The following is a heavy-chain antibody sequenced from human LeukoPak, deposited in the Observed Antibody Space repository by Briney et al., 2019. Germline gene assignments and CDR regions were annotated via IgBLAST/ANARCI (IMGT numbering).Heavy chain of an antibody. Sequence: PSETLSLICSVSGYSISSGYYWGWIRQPPGKGLEWIGSIYYSGSTYYNPSLKSRVTISVDTSKNQFSLKLSSVTAADTAVYYCARSGHITIFGVAPGVFDYWGQGTLVTVSS. V-gene: IGHV4-38-2*01. CDR2: IYYSGST. CDR1: GYSISSGYY. J-gene: IGHJ4*02. D-gene: IGHD3-3*01. CDR3: ARSGHITIFGVAPGVFDY.